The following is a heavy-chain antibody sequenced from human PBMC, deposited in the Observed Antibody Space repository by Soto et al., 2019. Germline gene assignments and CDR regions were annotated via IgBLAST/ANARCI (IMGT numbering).Heavy chain of an antibody. CDR3: ARGRDGGYFDS. V-gene: IGHV3-33*01. CDR1: GFSFSSYG. Sequence: QVQLVESGGGVVQPGRSLRLSCTASGFSFSSYGMHWVRQAPGKGLEWVAVIWYDGSNTYYADSVKGRFTISRDNSKNSLYLQMNSLRAEDTAVYYCARGRDGGYFDSWGQGTLFTVSS. J-gene: IGHJ4*02. CDR2: IWYDGSNT. D-gene: IGHD3-16*01.